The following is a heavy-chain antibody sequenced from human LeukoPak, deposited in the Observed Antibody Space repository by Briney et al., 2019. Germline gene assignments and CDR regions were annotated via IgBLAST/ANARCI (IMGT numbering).Heavy chain of an antibody. CDR1: GFTFSSYS. V-gene: IGHV3-21*01. D-gene: IGHD6-19*01. CDR2: ISSSSSYI. J-gene: IGHJ4*02. Sequence: GGSLRLSCAASGFTFSSYSMNWVRQAPGKGLEWVSSISSSSSYIYYADSVKGRFTISRDNAKNSLYLQMNSLRAEDTAVYYCAGEDSSGWYGADYWGQGTLVTVSS. CDR3: AGEDSSGWYGADY.